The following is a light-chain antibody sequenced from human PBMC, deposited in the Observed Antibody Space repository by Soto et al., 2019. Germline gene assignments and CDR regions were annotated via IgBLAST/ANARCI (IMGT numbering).Light chain of an antibody. V-gene: IGLV2-14*01. CDR1: SSDVGGYNY. J-gene: IGLJ1*01. CDR2: DVS. CDR3: SSYTSSSTYV. Sequence: QSVLTQPASVSGSPGQSIAISCTGTSSDVGGYNYVSWYQQHPGKAPKLMVYDVSNRPSVVSNRFSGSKSGNTASLTISGLQAEDEADYYCSSYTSSSTYVFGTGTK.